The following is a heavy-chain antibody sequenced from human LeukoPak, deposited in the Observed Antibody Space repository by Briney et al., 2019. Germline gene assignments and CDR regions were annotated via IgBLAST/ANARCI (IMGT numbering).Heavy chain of an antibody. V-gene: IGHV3-74*01. D-gene: IGHD1-26*01. CDR2: ISTDGSNT. J-gene: IGHJ3*02. Sequence: GGSLRLSCAASGFTFNNYWMHWVRQAPGKGLMWVSRISTDGSNTNYADSVKGRFTISRDNAKNSLYLQMNSLRTEDTAVYYCARFSSVGATPHDAFDIWGQGTMVTVSS. CDR3: ARFSSVGATPHDAFDI. CDR1: GFTFNNYW.